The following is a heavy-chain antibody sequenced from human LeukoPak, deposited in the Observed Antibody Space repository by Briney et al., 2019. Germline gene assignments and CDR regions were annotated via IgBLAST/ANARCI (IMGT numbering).Heavy chain of an antibody. V-gene: IGHV4-4*02. CDR1: GDSISSDYW. Sequence: SETLSLTCDVSGDSISSDYWWSWIRQPPVKGLEWIGEINHSGGTNYNPSLKSRVTISVDTSKKQFSLKLSSVTAADTAVYYCARGVDYYGVWGQGTLVTVSS. CDR3: ARGVDYYGV. D-gene: IGHD3-10*01. CDR2: INHSGGT. J-gene: IGHJ4*02.